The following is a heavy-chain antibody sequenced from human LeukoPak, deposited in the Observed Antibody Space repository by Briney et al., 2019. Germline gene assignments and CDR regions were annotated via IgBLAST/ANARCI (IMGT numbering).Heavy chain of an antibody. Sequence: GGSLRLSCAASGFTFDDYGMSWVRQAPGKGLEWVSGINWNGGSTGYADSVKGRFTISRDNAKNSLYLQMNSLRPEDTALYYCARDRHDYGDRDAFDIWGQGTMVTVSS. D-gene: IGHD4-17*01. J-gene: IGHJ3*02. CDR1: GFTFDDYG. V-gene: IGHV3-20*04. CDR2: INWNGGST. CDR3: ARDRHDYGDRDAFDI.